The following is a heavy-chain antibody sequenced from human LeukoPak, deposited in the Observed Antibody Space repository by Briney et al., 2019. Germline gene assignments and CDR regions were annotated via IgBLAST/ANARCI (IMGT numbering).Heavy chain of an antibody. Sequence: GGSLRLSCAASGFTFSSYSMNWVRQAPGKGLEWVSSISSSSSYIYYADSVKGRFTISRDNAKNSLYLQMISLRAEDTAVYYCARDHPGYSYGRDYWGQGTLVTVSS. V-gene: IGHV3-21*01. J-gene: IGHJ4*02. D-gene: IGHD5-18*01. CDR1: GFTFSSYS. CDR2: ISSSSSYI. CDR3: ARDHPGYSYGRDY.